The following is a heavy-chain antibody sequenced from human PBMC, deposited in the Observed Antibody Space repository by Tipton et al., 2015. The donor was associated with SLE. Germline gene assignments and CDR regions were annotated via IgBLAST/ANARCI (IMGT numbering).Heavy chain of an antibody. CDR3: RTQVFASRVGDY. V-gene: IGHV4-59*12. Sequence: TLSLTCTVSGGSISSYYWSWIRQPPGKGLEWIGYIYYSGSTNYNPSLKSRVTISEDMSKNQFYLKVSSVTAADTAVYYCRTQVFASRVGDYWGQGTLVTVSS. D-gene: IGHD1-14*01. CDR1: GGSISSYY. CDR2: IYYSGST. J-gene: IGHJ4*02.